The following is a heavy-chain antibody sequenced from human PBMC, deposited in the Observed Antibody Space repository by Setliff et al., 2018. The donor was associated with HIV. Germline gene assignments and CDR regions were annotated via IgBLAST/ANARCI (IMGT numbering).Heavy chain of an antibody. CDR1: GGSISDNKYY. D-gene: IGHD3-22*01. V-gene: IGHV4-39*07. CDR2: IYHSEMI. CDR3: ASGIVVGIYFQH. J-gene: IGHJ1*01. Sequence: SETLSLTCSVSGGSISDNKYYWSWIRQPPGKGLEWTGSIYHSEMINYNPSLKSRVSMSLDTSKNQFSLKLTSVTAADTAVYYCASGIVVGIYFQHWGQGTLVTVSS.